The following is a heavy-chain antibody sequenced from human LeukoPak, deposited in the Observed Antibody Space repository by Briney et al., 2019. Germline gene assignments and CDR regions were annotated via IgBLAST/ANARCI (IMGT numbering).Heavy chain of an antibody. D-gene: IGHD6-19*01. Sequence: PSETLSLTCTVSGGSISSSSYYWGWIRQPPGRGLEWIGSIYYSGSTYYNPSLKSRVTISVDTSKNQFSLKLSSVTAADTAVYYCARRRAVAGTRYFDYWGQGTLVTVSS. CDR2: IYYSGST. J-gene: IGHJ4*02. CDR1: GGSISSSSYY. V-gene: IGHV4-39*01. CDR3: ARRRAVAGTRYFDY.